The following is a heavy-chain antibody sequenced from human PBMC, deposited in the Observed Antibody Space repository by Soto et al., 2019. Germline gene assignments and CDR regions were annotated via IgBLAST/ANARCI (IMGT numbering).Heavy chain of an antibody. CDR1: GGSISSSSYY. CDR3: ARHSARNWFAP. Sequence: PSETLSLTCIVSGGSISSSSYYWGWIRQPPGKGLEWIGSIYYSGSTYYNPSLKSRVTISVDTSKNQFSLKLSSVTAADTAVFYCARHSARNWFAPWGKETLVTVS. J-gene: IGHJ5*02. D-gene: IGHD6-6*01. V-gene: IGHV4-39*01. CDR2: IYYSGST.